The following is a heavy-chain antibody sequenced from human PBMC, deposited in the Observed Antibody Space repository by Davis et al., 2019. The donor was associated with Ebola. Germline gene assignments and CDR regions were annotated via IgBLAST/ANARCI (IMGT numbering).Heavy chain of an antibody. Sequence: ASVKVSCKVSGYTLTELSMHWVRQAPGKGLEWMGNFDPEDGETIYAYQFEGRVTMTEDTSTDTAYMELSSLRSDDSAVYYCAGGELWLHYWGQGTLVTVSS. CDR1: GYTLTELS. CDR2: FDPEDGET. D-gene: IGHD5-18*01. CDR3: AGGELWLHY. J-gene: IGHJ4*02. V-gene: IGHV1-24*01.